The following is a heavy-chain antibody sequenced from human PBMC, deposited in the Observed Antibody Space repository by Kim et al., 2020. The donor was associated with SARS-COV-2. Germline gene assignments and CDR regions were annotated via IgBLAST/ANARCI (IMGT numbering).Heavy chain of an antibody. J-gene: IGHJ5*02. CDR3: ARVQSDSSSCYWFDP. Sequence: SETLSLTCTVSGGSISSYYWSWIRQPPGKGLEWIGYIYYSGSTNYNPSLKSRVTISVDTSKNQFSLKLSSVTAADTAVYYCARVQSDSSSCYWFDPWGQGTLVTVSS. CDR2: IYYSGST. D-gene: IGHD6-13*01. CDR1: GGSISSYY. V-gene: IGHV4-59*13.